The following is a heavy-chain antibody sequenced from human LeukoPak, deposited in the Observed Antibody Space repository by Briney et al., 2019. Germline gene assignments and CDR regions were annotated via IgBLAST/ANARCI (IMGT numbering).Heavy chain of an antibody. CDR2: IKQDGSEK. CDR3: AKVGGSGWYVDY. V-gene: IGHV3-7*03. D-gene: IGHD6-19*01. CDR1: GFTFSNYW. Sequence: GGSLRLSCAASGFTFSNYWMSWVRQAPGKGLEWVANIKQDGSEKYYVYSVKGRFTISRDNSKSTLYLQMNSLRTEDTALYYCAKVGGSGWYVDYWGQGTPVTVSS. J-gene: IGHJ4*02.